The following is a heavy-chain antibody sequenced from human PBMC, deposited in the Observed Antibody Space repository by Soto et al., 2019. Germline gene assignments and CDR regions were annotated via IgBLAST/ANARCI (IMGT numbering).Heavy chain of an antibody. CDR1: GFSFSNSW. Sequence: EVRLVASGGGLVQRGGSLRLSCAASGFSFSNSWMDWVRQAPGKGLEWVANINEDGSQTYYVDSVKGRFTVSRDNAENSMYLQMNSLRVEDTAVYYCSWSLNYWGQGVLVTVSS. CDR2: INEDGSQT. CDR3: SWSLNY. D-gene: IGHD1-26*01. V-gene: IGHV3-7*01. J-gene: IGHJ4*02.